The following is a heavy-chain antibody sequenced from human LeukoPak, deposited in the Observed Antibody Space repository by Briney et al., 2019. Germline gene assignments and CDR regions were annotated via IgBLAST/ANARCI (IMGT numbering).Heavy chain of an antibody. J-gene: IGHJ4*02. CDR3: ARGLYYYDRTYYFDY. V-gene: IGHV1-69*01. Sequence: SVKVSCEASGGTFSSYAISWVRQAPGQGLEWMGGIIPIFGTANYAQKFQGRVTITADESTSTAYMELSSLRSEDTAVYYCARGLYYYDRTYYFDYWGQGTLVTVSS. CDR1: GGTFSSYA. D-gene: IGHD3-22*01. CDR2: IIPIFGTA.